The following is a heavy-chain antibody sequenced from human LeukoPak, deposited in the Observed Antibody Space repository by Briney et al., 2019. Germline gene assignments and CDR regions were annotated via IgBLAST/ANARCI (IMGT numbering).Heavy chain of an antibody. V-gene: IGHV7-4-1*02. CDR3: ARDETDLRVGY. D-gene: IGHD3-3*01. Sequence: ASEKVSCKASGYSFTSFGMNWVRQAPGQGLEWLGWINTNTGNPTYGQGFTGRFVFSLDTSVSTAYLQVSSLKAEDTAVYYCARDETDLRVGYWGQGTLVTVSS. J-gene: IGHJ4*02. CDR2: INTNTGNP. CDR1: GYSFTSFG.